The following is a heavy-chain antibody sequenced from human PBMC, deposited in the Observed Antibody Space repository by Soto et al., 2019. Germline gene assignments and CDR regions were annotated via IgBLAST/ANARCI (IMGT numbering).Heavy chain of an antibody. CDR2: ISGSGGST. Sequence: GGSLRLSCAASGFTFSSYAMSWVRQAPGKGLEWVSAISGSGGSTYYADSVKGRFTISRDNSKNTLYLQMNSLRAEDTAVYYCALSRNYYGSGSHYYFDYWGQGTLVTVSS. J-gene: IGHJ4*02. CDR1: GFTFSSYA. D-gene: IGHD3-10*01. CDR3: ALSRNYYGSGSHYYFDY. V-gene: IGHV3-23*01.